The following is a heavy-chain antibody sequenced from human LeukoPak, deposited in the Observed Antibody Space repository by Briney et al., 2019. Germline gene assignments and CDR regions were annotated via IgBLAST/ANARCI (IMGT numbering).Heavy chain of an antibody. CDR1: GYTFTAYY. Sequence: GASVKVSCTASGYTFTAYYMHWVRQAPGQGLEWMGWINPNSGGTNYPQKFQGSVTMTRDTSITTAYMELSRLRSDDTAVYYCARALRGYNYGYPANDAFDIWGQGTLVTVSS. CDR3: ARALRGYNYGYPANDAFDI. CDR2: INPNSGGT. V-gene: IGHV1-2*02. D-gene: IGHD5-18*01. J-gene: IGHJ3*02.